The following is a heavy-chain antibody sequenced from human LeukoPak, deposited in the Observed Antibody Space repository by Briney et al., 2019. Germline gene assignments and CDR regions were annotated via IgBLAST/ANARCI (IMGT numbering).Heavy chain of an antibody. V-gene: IGHV1-46*01. CDR3: ATARTLRVTTSFDY. CDR1: GYTFTVYN. CDR2: INPSGGST. D-gene: IGHD4-17*01. Sequence: ASVKVSCKASGYTFTVYNIHWVRQAPGQGLEWMGRINPSGGSTIYAQKFQGRVTMTSDTSTTTVYMEMNSLRAEDTAVYYCATARTLRVTTSFDYWGQGTLVTVSS. J-gene: IGHJ4*02.